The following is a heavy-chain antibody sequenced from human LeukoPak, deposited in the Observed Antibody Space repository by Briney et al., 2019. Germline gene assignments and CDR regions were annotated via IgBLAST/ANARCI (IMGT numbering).Heavy chain of an antibody. V-gene: IGHV4-59*01. CDR3: ARALRIPYFDY. J-gene: IGHJ4*02. Sequence: PSETLSLTCTVSGGSISSYYWSWIRQPPGKGLEWIGYIYYSGSTNYNPSLKSRVTTSVDTSKNQFSLKLSSVTAADTAVYYCARALRIPYFDYWGQGTLVTVSS. CDR2: IYYSGST. D-gene: IGHD2/OR15-2a*01. CDR1: GGSISSYY.